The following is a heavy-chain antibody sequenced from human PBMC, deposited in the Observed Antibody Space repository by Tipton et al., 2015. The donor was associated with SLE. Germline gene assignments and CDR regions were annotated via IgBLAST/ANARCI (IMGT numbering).Heavy chain of an antibody. V-gene: IGHV3-23*01. Sequence: SLRLSCAASGFTFSSYAMSWVRQAPGKGLEWVSDISGSGGSTYYADSVKVRFTISRDISKNTLYLQMNSLRAEDTAVYYCAKEQGDIYYNMVYWGQGTTVTVSS. CDR2: ISGSGGST. CDR3: AKEQGDIYYNMVY. J-gene: IGHJ6*01. CDR1: GFTFSSYA. D-gene: IGHD3-10*01.